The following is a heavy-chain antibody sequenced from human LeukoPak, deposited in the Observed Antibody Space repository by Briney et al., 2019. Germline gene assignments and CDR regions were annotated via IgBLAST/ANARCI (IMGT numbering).Heavy chain of an antibody. V-gene: IGHV4-31*03. Sequence: PSETLSLTCTVSGGSINSDGYYWSWIRQHPGKGLEWIGYMYYSGNTYYNPSLKGRVIISVDTSKNQFSLKLSSVTAADTAVYYCARGGQWLAPGPDYWGQGTLVTVSS. D-gene: IGHD6-19*01. CDR1: GGSINSDGYY. J-gene: IGHJ4*02. CDR3: ARGGQWLAPGPDY. CDR2: MYYSGNT.